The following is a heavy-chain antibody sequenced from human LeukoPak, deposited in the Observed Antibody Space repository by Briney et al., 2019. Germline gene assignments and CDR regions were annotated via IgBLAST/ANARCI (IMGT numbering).Heavy chain of an antibody. CDR1: GGSFSGYY. CDR2: INHSGST. Sequence: SETLSLTCAVYGGSFSGYYWSWIRQPPGKGLEWIGEINHSGSTNYNPSLKSRVTISVDTSKNQFSLKLSSVTAADTAVYYCAATYYDFWSGYWTSDGMDVWGQGTTVTVSS. D-gene: IGHD3-3*01. V-gene: IGHV4-34*01. CDR3: AATYYDFWSGYWTSDGMDV. J-gene: IGHJ6*02.